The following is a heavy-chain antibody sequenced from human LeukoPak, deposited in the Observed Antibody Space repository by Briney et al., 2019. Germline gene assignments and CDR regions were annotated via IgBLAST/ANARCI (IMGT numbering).Heavy chain of an antibody. Sequence: GGSLRLSCAATGFTFSSYSMNWVRQAPGKGLEWVSHITASGTAMFYADSVKGRFTISRDNAKNSLYLQMNSLRDEDTAVYYCASSGSYRFDYWGQGTLVTVSS. CDR1: GFTFSSYS. CDR2: ITASGTAM. V-gene: IGHV3-48*02. CDR3: ASSGSYRFDY. J-gene: IGHJ4*02. D-gene: IGHD1-26*01.